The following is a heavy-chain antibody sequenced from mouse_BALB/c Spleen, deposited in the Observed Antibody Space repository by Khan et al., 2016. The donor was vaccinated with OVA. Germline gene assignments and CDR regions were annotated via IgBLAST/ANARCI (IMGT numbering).Heavy chain of an antibody. CDR2: INPSNGGT. J-gene: IGHJ3*01. Sequence: QVQPQLPGAQLVKPGASVMLSCKTSAYTFTSYYMYWVKQRPGQGLEWIGEINPSNGGTNFNEKFNSKATLTVDKSSSTAYMQLSSLTSEDSAVYYCTRSGYGSFVYWGQGTLLTVSA. CDR3: TRSGYGSFVY. V-gene: IGHV1S81*02. D-gene: IGHD2-2*01. CDR1: AYTFTSYY.